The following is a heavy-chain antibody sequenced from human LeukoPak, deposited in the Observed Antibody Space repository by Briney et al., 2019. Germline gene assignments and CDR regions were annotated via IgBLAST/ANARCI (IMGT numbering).Heavy chain of an antibody. V-gene: IGHV4-4*07. Sequence: KSSETLSLTCSVSGGSISTYYGSWIRQPAGKGLEWIGRIHTSGSTNYSPSLKSRVTMSVDTSKDQFSLKVTSVSAADTGVYYCARAPEFSSGWLLDCWGQGSLVTVSS. CDR2: IHTSGST. J-gene: IGHJ4*02. D-gene: IGHD6-19*01. CDR1: GGSISTYY. CDR3: ARAPEFSSGWLLDC.